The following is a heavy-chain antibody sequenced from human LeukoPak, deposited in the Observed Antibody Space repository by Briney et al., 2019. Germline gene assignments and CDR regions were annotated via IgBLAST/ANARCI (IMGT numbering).Heavy chain of an antibody. Sequence: SELLSFTWTAPSTSISSYIWSWLQKPPEKRQERVRNHYNTGSIDYNPSLKSRVTISVDTSQNQFSLKLTSVTAADTAGYYCARPRSGSYDAFDIWGQGTMVTVSS. CDR2: HYNTGSI. CDR3: ARPRSGSYDAFDI. CDR1: STSISSYI. D-gene: IGHD3-10*01. V-gene: IGHV4-59*08. J-gene: IGHJ3*02.